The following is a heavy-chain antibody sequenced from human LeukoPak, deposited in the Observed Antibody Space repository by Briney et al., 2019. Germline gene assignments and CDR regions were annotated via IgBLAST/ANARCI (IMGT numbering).Heavy chain of an antibody. CDR1: GFTFSSYW. CDR2: IKQDGSEK. D-gene: IGHD1-26*01. Sequence: GGSLRLSCAASGFTFSSYWMSWVRQAPGKGLEWVANIKQDGSEKYYVDSVKGRFTISRDNAKNSLYLQMNSLRAEDTAVYYCARVTPGWRSGRNYYYYMDVWGKGTTVTISS. CDR3: ARVTPGWRSGRNYYYYMDV. V-gene: IGHV3-7*01. J-gene: IGHJ6*03.